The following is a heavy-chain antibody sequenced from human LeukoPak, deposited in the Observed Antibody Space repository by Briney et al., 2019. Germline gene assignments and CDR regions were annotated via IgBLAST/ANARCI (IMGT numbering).Heavy chain of an antibody. V-gene: IGHV4-34*01. J-gene: IGHJ3*02. CDR1: GGSFSGYY. CDR3: ARAFGCYPGICGFDI. CDR2: INHSGST. Sequence: SETLSLTCAVYGGSFSGYYWSWIRQPPGKGLEWIGEINHSGSTNYNPSLKSRVTISVDTSQNLFSLKLNSVTAADTAMYYCARAFGCYPGICGFDIWGQGTMVTVSS. D-gene: IGHD2-15*01.